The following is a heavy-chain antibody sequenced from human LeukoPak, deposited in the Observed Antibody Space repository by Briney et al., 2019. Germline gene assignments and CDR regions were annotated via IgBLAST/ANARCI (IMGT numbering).Heavy chain of an antibody. CDR2: ISYDGRNK. D-gene: IGHD2-15*01. J-gene: IGHJ3*01. CDR1: EFTFNNHD. CDR3: AKPRDIDSWAFDV. V-gene: IGHV3-30*18. Sequence: GGSLRLSCAASEFTFNNHDMHWVRQAPGKRLEWVAAISYDGRNKYYADSVKGRFTISRDNSKNTLNLQMNSLRTEDTAVFYCAKPRDIDSWAFDVWGQGTMVTVSS.